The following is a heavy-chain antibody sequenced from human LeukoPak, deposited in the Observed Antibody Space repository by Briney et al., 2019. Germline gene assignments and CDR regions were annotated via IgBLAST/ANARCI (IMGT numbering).Heavy chain of an antibody. Sequence: GASVKVSCKASGYTFTGYYMHWVRQAPGQGLEWMGWINPNSGGTNYAQKFQGRFTMTRDTSISTAYMELSRLRSDDTAVYYCARDQGDGYNTGNGFNPWGQGTLVTVSS. V-gene: IGHV1-2*02. CDR3: ARDQGDGYNTGNGFNP. D-gene: IGHD5-24*01. CDR2: INPNSGGT. CDR1: GYTFTGYY. J-gene: IGHJ5*02.